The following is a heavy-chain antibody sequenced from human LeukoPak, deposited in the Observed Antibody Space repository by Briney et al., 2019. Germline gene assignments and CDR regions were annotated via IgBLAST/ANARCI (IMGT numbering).Heavy chain of an antibody. Sequence: ASVKVSCKASGYTFTGYYMHWVRQAPGQGLEWMGRINPNSGGTNYAQKFQGRVTMTRDTSISTAYMELNRLRSDDTAVYYCARDTAMVYFDYWGQGTLVTVSS. D-gene: IGHD5-18*01. CDR1: GYTFTGYY. V-gene: IGHV1-2*06. J-gene: IGHJ4*02. CDR3: ARDTAMVYFDY. CDR2: INPNSGGT.